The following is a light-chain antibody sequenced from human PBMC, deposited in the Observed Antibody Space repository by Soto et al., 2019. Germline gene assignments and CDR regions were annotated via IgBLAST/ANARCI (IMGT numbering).Light chain of an antibody. CDR2: EGS. J-gene: IGLJ2*01. V-gene: IGLV2-23*01. CDR1: SSDVGSYNL. Sequence: QSALTQPASVSGSPGQSITISCTGTSSDVGSYNLVSWYQQHPGKAPKLMIYEGSKRPSGVSNRFSGSKSGNTASLTISGLQAEDEADYYCCSYAGSSTQVVFGRGTKLTVL. CDR3: CSYAGSSTQVV.